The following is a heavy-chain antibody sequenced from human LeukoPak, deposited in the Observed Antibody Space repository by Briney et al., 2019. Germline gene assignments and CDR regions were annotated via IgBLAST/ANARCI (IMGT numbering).Heavy chain of an antibody. CDR1: GGSISSSNW. J-gene: IGHJ4*02. D-gene: IGHD3-10*01. CDR2: INHSGST. V-gene: IGHV4-4*02. CDR3: AKHYMGSYDNRGLDY. Sequence: SETLSLTCAVSGGSISSSNWWTWVRQPPGKGLEWIGEINHSGSTNYNPSLKSRVTISVDTSKNQFSLKLSSVTAADTAVYYCAKHYMGSYDNRGLDYWGQGTLVTVSS.